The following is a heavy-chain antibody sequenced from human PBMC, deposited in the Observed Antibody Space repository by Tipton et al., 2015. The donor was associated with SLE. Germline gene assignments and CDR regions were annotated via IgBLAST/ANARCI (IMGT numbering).Heavy chain of an antibody. J-gene: IGHJ3*02. D-gene: IGHD1-26*01. CDR3: ARVGWEVDDAFDI. CDR1: GFTFSSYA. CDR2: ISSNGGST. Sequence: SLRLSCSASGFTFSSYAMHWVRQAPGKGLEYVSAISSNGGSTYYADSVKGRFTISRDNSKNTLYLQMNSLRAEDTAIYYCARVGWEVDDAFDIWGQGTMVTVSS. V-gene: IGHV3-64*04.